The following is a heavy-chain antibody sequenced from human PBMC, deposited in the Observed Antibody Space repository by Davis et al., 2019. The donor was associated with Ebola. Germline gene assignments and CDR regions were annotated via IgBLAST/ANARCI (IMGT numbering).Heavy chain of an antibody. CDR2: INSDGSST. CDR3: ARTFWSSPSSTAYYFDY. Sequence: GESLKISCAASGFTFSSYWMHWVRQAPGKGLVWVSRINSDGSSTSYADSVKGRFTISRDNAKNTRYLQKNSLRAEDTAVYYCARTFWSSPSSTAYYFDYWGQGTLVTVSS. D-gene: IGHD6-13*01. J-gene: IGHJ4*02. CDR1: GFTFSSYW. V-gene: IGHV3-74*01.